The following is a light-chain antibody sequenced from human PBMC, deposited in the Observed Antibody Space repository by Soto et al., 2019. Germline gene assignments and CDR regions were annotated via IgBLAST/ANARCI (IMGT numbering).Light chain of an antibody. J-gene: IGLJ3*02. V-gene: IGLV4-69*01. Sequence: QSVLTQSPSASASLGASVKLPCTLSSGPSSYAIAWHQQQPEKGPRYWMKLNSDGSHSKGDGIPDRFSGSSSGAERYLTISSLQSEDEADYYCQTWGTGIRVFGGGTKLTVL. CDR1: SGPSSYA. CDR3: QTWGTGIRV. CDR2: LNSDGSH.